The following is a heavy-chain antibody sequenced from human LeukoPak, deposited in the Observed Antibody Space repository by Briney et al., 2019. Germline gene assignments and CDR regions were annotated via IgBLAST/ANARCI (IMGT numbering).Heavy chain of an antibody. V-gene: IGHV4-34*01. J-gene: IGHJ3*02. CDR3: ARPRSRRYCSSTSCYAISAFDI. CDR2: INHSGST. D-gene: IGHD2-2*01. Sequence: SETLSLTCAVCGGSFSCYYWSWIRQPPAKGLEWIGEINHSGSTNYNPALKSRVTISVDTSKNQFSLKLSSVTAADTAVYYCARPRSRRYCSSTSCYAISAFDIWGQGTMVTVSS. CDR1: GGSFSCYY.